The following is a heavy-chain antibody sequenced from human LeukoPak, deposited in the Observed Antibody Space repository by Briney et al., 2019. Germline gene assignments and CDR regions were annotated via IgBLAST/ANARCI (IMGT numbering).Heavy chain of an antibody. CDR2: IIPIFCTA. V-gene: IGHV1-69*13. D-gene: IGHD2-2*01. CDR1: GGTFSSYA. CDR3: ARGTHNPPVVPASRYYYYGMDV. J-gene: IGHJ6*02. Sequence: ASVKVSCKASGGTFSSYAIIWVRQAPGQGLEWMGGIIPIFCTANYAQKCRGRVTISADESTSTAHQELSSLRSEDTDVYYCARGTHNPPVVPASRYYYYGMDVWGQGTTVTVSS.